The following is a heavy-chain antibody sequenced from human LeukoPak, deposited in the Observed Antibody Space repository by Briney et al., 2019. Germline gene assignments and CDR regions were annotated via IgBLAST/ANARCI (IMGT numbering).Heavy chain of an antibody. Sequence: PGGSLRLSCAASGFTFSSYGMHWVRQAPGKGLEWVAVISYDGSNKYYADSVKGRFTISRDNSKNTLYLQMNSLRAEDTAVYYCAKTGYGSGSYYWVLDYWGQGTLVTVSS. V-gene: IGHV3-30*18. CDR2: ISYDGSNK. CDR1: GFTFSSYG. D-gene: IGHD3-10*01. CDR3: AKTGYGSGSYYWVLDY. J-gene: IGHJ4*02.